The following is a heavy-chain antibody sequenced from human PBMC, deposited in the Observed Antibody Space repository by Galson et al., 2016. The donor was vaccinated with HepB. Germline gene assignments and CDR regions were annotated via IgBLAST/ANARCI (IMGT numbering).Heavy chain of an antibody. CDR2: IHYTGDS. J-gene: IGHJ4*02. CDR1: GTSIRSFY. CDR3: TRESGAFVPFGF. D-gene: IGHD3-16*01. V-gene: IGHV4-59*12. Sequence: SETLSLTCSVSGTSIRSFYWSWVRQPPGKGLEWIGYIHYTGDSRYTPSLRSRVTLALDSSKNQFSLNLDSVTAEDTATYFCTRESGAFVPFGFWGQGAPVVVSS.